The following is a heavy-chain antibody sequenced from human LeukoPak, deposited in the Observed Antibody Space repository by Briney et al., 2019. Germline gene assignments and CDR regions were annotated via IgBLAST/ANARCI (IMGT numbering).Heavy chain of an antibody. Sequence: SETLSLTCAVHGESLSGSYVTWVRQPPGKGLEWIGEINQSGNTNYSPSLKSRLTMSIDTSKNQISLNLTSATTADTAVYFCARGILRYDWTDTDVRAFHYYYMDVWGPGITVIVSS. CDR3: ARGILRYDWTDTDVRAFHYYYMDV. V-gene: IGHV4-34*01. CDR2: INQSGNT. J-gene: IGHJ6*03. D-gene: IGHD1-20*01. CDR1: GESLSGSY.